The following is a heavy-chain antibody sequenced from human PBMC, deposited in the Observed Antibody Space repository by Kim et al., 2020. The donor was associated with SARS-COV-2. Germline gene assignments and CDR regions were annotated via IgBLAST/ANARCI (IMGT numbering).Heavy chain of an antibody. CDR3: TSLTEYFRGGRCYFGLGFDF. Sequence: GGSLRLSCTTSGFSSSNAWLTWVRQLPGKGLEWVGRIKSKSDGGTTDYAAPVKGRFTMSRDDSKNMLSLQMNSLKTEDTSVYYCTSLTEYFRGGRCYFGLGFDFWGQGTMLPVSS. CDR2: IKSKSDGGTT. CDR1: GFSSSNAW. D-gene: IGHD2-15*01. J-gene: IGHJ3*01. V-gene: IGHV3-15*01.